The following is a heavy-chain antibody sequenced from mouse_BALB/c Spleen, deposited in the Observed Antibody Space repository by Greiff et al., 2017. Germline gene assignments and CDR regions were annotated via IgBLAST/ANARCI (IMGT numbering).Heavy chain of an antibody. CDR1: GFTFSTYA. V-gene: IGHV5-9-3*01. Sequence: EVKLVESGGALVKPGGSLKLSCAASGFTFSTYAMSWVRQTPEKRLGWVATISSGGSYTYYPDSVKGRFTISRDNAKNTLYLQMSSLRSEDTAMYYCARHDGYYSYWGQGTTLTVSS. CDR3: ARHDGYYSY. D-gene: IGHD2-3*01. J-gene: IGHJ2*01. CDR2: ISSGGSYT.